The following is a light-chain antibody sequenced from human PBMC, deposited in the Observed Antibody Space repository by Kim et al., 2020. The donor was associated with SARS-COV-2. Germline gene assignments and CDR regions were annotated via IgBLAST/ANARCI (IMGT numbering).Light chain of an antibody. CDR3: SSYAGSNNPWV. J-gene: IGLJ3*02. Sequence: QSALTQPPSASGSPGQSVTISCTGTSSDVGGYNYVSWYQQHPGKAPKLMIYEVSKRPSGVPDRFSGSKSGNTASQTVSGLQAEDEADYYCSSYAGSNNPWVFGGGTQLTVL. CDR2: EVS. CDR1: SSDVGGYNY. V-gene: IGLV2-8*01.